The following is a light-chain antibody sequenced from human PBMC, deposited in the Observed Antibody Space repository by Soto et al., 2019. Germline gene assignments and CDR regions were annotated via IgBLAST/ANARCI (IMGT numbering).Light chain of an antibody. V-gene: IGKV3-20*01. CDR3: QQYGTPLFT. J-gene: IGKJ3*01. Sequence: IVLTQSPGTLSLSPGERATLSCGASQSVTNNFLAWYQQKPGQAHRLLIYGASSRATGVPDRFSGSGSGTDFTLPISRLEPRDFAVYSCQQYGTPLFTFGPGTKVDIK. CDR1: QSVTNNF. CDR2: GAS.